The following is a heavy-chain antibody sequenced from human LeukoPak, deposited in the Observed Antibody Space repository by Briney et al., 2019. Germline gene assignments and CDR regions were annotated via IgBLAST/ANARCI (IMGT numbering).Heavy chain of an antibody. J-gene: IGHJ4*02. Sequence: PSQTLSLTCTVSGGSISSGGYYWSWIRQHPGKGLEWIGYIYYSGSTDYNPSLKSRVTISVDTSKNQFSLKLSSVTAADTAVYYCARLRFGEFKFDYWGQGTLVTVSS. CDR2: IYYSGST. D-gene: IGHD3-10*01. CDR3: ARLRFGEFKFDY. V-gene: IGHV4-31*03. CDR1: GGSISSGGYY.